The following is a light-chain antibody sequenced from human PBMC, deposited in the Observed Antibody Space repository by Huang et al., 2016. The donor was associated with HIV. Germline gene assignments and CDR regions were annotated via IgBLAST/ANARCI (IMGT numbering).Light chain of an antibody. Sequence: EIVLTQSPATLSLSPGEGATLSCRASQSVSNYLAWYQQKPGQAPRVLIYDASNRATGIPARFSGSGSGTDFTLTISSLEPEDFAVYYCQQRSNWPPMYTFGQGTKLEIK. CDR1: QSVSNY. CDR3: QQRSNWPPMYT. V-gene: IGKV3-11*01. J-gene: IGKJ2*01. CDR2: DAS.